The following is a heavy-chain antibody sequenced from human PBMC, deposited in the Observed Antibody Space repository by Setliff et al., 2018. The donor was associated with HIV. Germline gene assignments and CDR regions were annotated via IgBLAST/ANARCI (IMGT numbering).Heavy chain of an antibody. D-gene: IGHD2-2*02. CDR2: ISHTGST. CDR3: ARDKRYRFPFDS. V-gene: IGHV4-34*01. CDR1: GGSFSGYY. Sequence: PSETLSLTCAVYGGSFSGYYWSWIRQPPGKGLEWIGQISHTGSTKYNPSLGSRVTISLATSKNQFSLSLRSLSAADTAVYYCARDKRYRFPFDSWGQGTLVTVSS. J-gene: IGHJ4*02.